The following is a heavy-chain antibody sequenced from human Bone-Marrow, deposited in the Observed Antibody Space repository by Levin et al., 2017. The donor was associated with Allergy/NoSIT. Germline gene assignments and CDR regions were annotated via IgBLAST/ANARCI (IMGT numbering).Heavy chain of an antibody. CDR1: KFIFDDYG. Sequence: HPGESLKISCATSKFIFDDYGMYWVRQAPGKGLEWVSGISWNSGKTHYADSVKGRFIISRDNAKNSLYLQMNSLRTEDTALYYCVKSLNTMTIHDGFDFWGQGTMVTVSA. CDR2: ISWNSGKT. D-gene: IGHD1/OR15-1a*01. V-gene: IGHV3-9*01. J-gene: IGHJ3*01. CDR3: VKSLNTMTIHDGFDF.